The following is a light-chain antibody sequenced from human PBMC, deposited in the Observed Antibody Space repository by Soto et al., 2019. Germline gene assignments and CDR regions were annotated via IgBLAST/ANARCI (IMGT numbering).Light chain of an antibody. CDR1: QSVXNHY. J-gene: IGKJ1*01. V-gene: IGKV3-20*01. CDR2: SVS. CDR3: QQYSSSLT. Sequence: ILLTQSACTLSLSQGESATLSCRASQSVXNHYAAWFMQKPGQTPGLLYASVSSSATGIPDIFSGSGCRTDFTITSRRLQAYYVAVYYCQQYSSSLTFGQGTKVDIK.